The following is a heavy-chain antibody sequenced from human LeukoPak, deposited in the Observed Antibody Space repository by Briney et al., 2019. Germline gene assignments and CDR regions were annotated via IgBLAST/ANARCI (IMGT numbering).Heavy chain of an antibody. CDR3: ARTNRGYGMDV. V-gene: IGHV3-74*01. CDR2: INSDGSST. CDR1: GFTFSSYW. J-gene: IGHJ6*02. Sequence: TGGSLRLSCAASGFTFSSYWMHWVRHAPGKGLVWVSRINSDGSSTTYADSVKGRFTISRDNAKNTLYLQMNSLRAEDTAVYYCARTNRGYGMDVWGQGTTVTVSS.